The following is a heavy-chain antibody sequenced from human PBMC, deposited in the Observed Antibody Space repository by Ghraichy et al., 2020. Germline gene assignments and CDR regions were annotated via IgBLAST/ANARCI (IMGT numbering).Heavy chain of an antibody. CDR2: FDPEDGET. J-gene: IGHJ5*02. D-gene: IGHD1-26*01. V-gene: IGHV1-24*01. Sequence: ASVKVSCKVSGYTLTELSMHWVRQAPGKGLEWMGGFDPEDGETIYAHKFQGRVTMTEDTSTDTAYMELSTLRSEDTAVYYCATDVAGSYYHWGQGTLVTVSS. CDR3: ATDVAGSYYH. CDR1: GYTLTELS.